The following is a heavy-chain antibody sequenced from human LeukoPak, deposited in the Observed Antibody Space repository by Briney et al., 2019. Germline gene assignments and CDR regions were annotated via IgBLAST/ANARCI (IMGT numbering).Heavy chain of an antibody. V-gene: IGHV4-39*07. CDR1: GGSINRITYY. CDR2: IYYSGNT. CDR3: ARIDREGIAVAVDS. D-gene: IGHD6-19*01. J-gene: IGHJ4*02. Sequence: SETLSLTCTVSGGSINRITYYWGWIRQPPGKGLEWIGSIYYSGNTYYNPSLKSRVTISVDTSKNQFSLKLSSVTAADTAIYYCARIDREGIAVAVDSWGQGTLVTVSS.